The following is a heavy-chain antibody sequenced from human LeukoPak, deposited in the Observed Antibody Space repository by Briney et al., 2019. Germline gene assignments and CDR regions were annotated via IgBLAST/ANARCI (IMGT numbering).Heavy chain of an antibody. J-gene: IGHJ4*02. CDR1: GYTFTDYY. V-gene: IGHV1-2*02. D-gene: IGHD2-21*01. Sequence: GASVKVSCKASGYTFTDYYMHWVRQAPGPGLEWMGWINPNSGGTDYAQKFQGRVTSIRDTSISTAYMELSRLTSDDTAVYYCASGRYCGETTCSDFDSWGQGTLVTVSS. CDR3: ASGRYCGETTCSDFDS. CDR2: INPNSGGT.